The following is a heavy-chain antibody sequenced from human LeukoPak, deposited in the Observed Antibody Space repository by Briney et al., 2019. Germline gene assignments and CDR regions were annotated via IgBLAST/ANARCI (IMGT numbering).Heavy chain of an antibody. Sequence: SVKVSCTASGGTFSSYAISWVRQAPGQGLEWMGGIIPIFGTANYAQKFQGRVTITADESTSTAYMELSSLRSEDTAVYYCAIGDTYYYDSSGTLGPFYYYGMDVWGQGTTVTVSS. CDR3: AIGDTYYYDSSGTLGPFYYYGMDV. V-gene: IGHV1-69*13. J-gene: IGHJ6*02. D-gene: IGHD3-22*01. CDR1: GGTFSSYA. CDR2: IIPIFGTA.